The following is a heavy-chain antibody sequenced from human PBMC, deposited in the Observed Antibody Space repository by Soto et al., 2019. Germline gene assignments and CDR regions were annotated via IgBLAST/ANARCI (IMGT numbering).Heavy chain of an antibody. Sequence: QVQLVQSGAEVRKPGSSVRVSCKASGGSFNRHTISWVRQAPGQGLEWMGGIIPIFGTANHAQKFQGRVTIIADESTSTVYMEVSSLRSDDTAIYYCAGGWGYDSTDYYYAYWGQGTLVIVSS. CDR3: AGGWGYDSTDYYYAY. D-gene: IGHD3-22*01. V-gene: IGHV1-69*01. J-gene: IGHJ4*02. CDR2: IIPIFGTA. CDR1: GGSFNRHT.